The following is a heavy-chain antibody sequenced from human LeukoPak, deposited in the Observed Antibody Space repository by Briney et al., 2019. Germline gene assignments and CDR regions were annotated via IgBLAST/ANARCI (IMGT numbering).Heavy chain of an antibody. D-gene: IGHD2-21*02. V-gene: IGHV1-2*02. CDR2: IDPNSGGT. Sequence: ASVKVSCKASGYTFTGYYMHWVRQAPGQGLEWMGSIDPNSGGTNYAQKFQGRVTMTRNTSISTAYMELSSLRSEDTAVYYCAAGDPGGYWGQGTLVTVSS. CDR1: GYTFTGYY. J-gene: IGHJ4*02. CDR3: AAGDPGGY.